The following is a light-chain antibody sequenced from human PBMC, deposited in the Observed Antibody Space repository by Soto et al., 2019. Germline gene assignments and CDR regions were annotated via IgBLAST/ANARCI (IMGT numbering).Light chain of an antibody. CDR3: QQRSDWPPIT. CDR2: DAS. J-gene: IGKJ5*01. Sequence: EIVLTQSPATLSLSPGERATLSCRASQSVSSYLAWYPQKPGQAPMLLIYDASNRATAIPARFSGSGSGTDFTLTISSLEPEDFAGYYCQQRSDWPPITFGHGTRLQIK. V-gene: IGKV3-11*01. CDR1: QSVSSY.